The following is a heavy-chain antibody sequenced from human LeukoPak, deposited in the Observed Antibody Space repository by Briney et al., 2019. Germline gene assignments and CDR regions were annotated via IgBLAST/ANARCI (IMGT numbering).Heavy chain of an antibody. CDR2: ISSSSSYI. CDR3: ARLWRDAFDI. D-gene: IGHD3-10*01. Sequence: GGSLRLSCAASGFTFSIYAMSWVRQAPGKGLEWVSSISSSSSYIYYADSVKGRFTISRDNAKNSLYLQMNSLRAEDTAVYYCARLWRDAFDIWGQGTMVTVSS. V-gene: IGHV3-21*01. J-gene: IGHJ3*02. CDR1: GFTFSIYA.